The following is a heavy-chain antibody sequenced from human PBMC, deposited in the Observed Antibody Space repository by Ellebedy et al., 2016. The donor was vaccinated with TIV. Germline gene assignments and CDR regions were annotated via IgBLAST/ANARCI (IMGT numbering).Heavy chain of an antibody. CDR1: GGSISSSGSY. V-gene: IGHV4-39*07. CDR3: TRGPVETAMVDLWWYFDL. J-gene: IGHJ2*01. D-gene: IGHD5-18*01. CDR2: IYYSGST. Sequence: SETLSLTCTVSGGSISSSGSYWGWIRQPPGKGLEWIGSIYYSGSTYYNPSLKSRVTISVDKSKNQFSLKLSSVTAADTAVYYCTRGPVETAMVDLWWYFDLWGRGTLVTVSS.